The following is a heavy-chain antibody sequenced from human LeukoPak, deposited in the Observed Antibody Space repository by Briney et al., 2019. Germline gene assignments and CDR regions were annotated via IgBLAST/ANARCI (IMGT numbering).Heavy chain of an antibody. Sequence: ASVKVSCKASGYTFIGYYMHWVRQAPGQGLEWMGWINPNTGGTDYEQKFQGGVTMTRDTFISTAYMELSRLTSDDTALYYCVRDRYYGSGHVYQMDVWGQGTTVTVSS. CDR3: VRDRYYGSGHVYQMDV. CDR1: GYTFIGYY. V-gene: IGHV1-2*02. CDR2: INPNTGGT. J-gene: IGHJ6*02. D-gene: IGHD3-10*01.